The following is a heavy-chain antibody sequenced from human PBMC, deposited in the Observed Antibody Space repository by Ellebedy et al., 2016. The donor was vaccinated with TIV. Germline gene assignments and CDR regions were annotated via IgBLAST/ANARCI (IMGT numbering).Heavy chain of an antibody. V-gene: IGHV1-3*04. CDR1: GYTFALYT. D-gene: IGHD3-16*01. CDR3: AKDRGGTGDFDY. J-gene: IGHJ4*02. Sequence: AASVKVSCKASGYTFALYTMHWVRQAPGQRLEWLGWINTYTGNTEYSQHFQGRVTFTTDTAASTVYMSLSSLGSEDTAVYYCAKDRGGTGDFDYWGQGTLVTVSS. CDR2: INTYTGNT.